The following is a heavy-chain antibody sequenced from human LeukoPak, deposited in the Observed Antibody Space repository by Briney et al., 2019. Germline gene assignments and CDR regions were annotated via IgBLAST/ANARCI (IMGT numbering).Heavy chain of an antibody. J-gene: IGHJ4*02. Sequence: SGTLSLTCAVSGDSFSSSNWWSWVRQPPGKGLEWIGEIYHSGTTKYNPSLKSRVTISVDNSNNKFPLRLSSVTAADTALYYCARGTLYSGWSYYFDSWGQGTLVTVSS. V-gene: IGHV4-4*02. CDR3: ARGTLYSGWSYYFDS. CDR1: GDSFSSSNW. CDR2: IYHSGTT. D-gene: IGHD6-19*01.